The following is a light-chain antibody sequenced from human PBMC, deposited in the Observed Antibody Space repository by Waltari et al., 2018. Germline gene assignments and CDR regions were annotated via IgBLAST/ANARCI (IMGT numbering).Light chain of an antibody. CDR3: QHYLRLPVT. CDR1: QSVRRA. V-gene: IGKV3-20*01. Sequence: EIVLTQSPGTLSLSRGERATVSCRARQSVRRALAWYQQKPGQAPRLLIYGTSTRATGIPDRFSGSGSGTDFSLTISRLEPDDFAVYYCQHYLRLPVTFGQGTKVEI. CDR2: GTS. J-gene: IGKJ1*01.